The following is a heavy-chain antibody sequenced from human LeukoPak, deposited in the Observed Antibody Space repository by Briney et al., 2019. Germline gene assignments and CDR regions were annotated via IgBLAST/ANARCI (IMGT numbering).Heavy chain of an antibody. CDR1: GFTFSSYA. D-gene: IGHD6-19*01. Sequence: GGSLRLSCAASGFTFSSYAMSWVRQAPGKGLEWVSAISGSGGSTYYADSVKGRFTISRDNSKNTLYLQMNSLRAEDTAVYYCAREVQRYSSGSNWFDPWGQGTLVTVSS. CDR2: ISGSGGST. CDR3: AREVQRYSSGSNWFDP. J-gene: IGHJ5*02. V-gene: IGHV3-23*01.